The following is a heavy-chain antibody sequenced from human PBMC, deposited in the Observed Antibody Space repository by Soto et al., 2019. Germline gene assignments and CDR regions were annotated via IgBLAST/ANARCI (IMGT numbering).Heavy chain of an antibody. CDR1: GGSISSYY. D-gene: IGHD3-9*01. Sequence: SETLSLTCTVSGGSISSYYWSWIRQPPGKGLEWIGYIYYSGSTNYNPSLKSRVTISVDTSKNQFSLKLSSVTAADTAVYYCARGPTYYDILTPFDPWGQGTLVTVSS. V-gene: IGHV4-59*01. CDR2: IYYSGST. J-gene: IGHJ5*02. CDR3: ARGPTYYDILTPFDP.